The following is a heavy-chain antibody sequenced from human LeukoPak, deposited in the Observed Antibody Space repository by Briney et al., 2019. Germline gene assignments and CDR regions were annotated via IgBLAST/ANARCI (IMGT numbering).Heavy chain of an antibody. V-gene: IGHV3-48*04. CDR1: GFTVSSNS. CDR3: AIPPLSGTGSSRPLAEIDV. J-gene: IGHJ6*02. CDR2: ISHTGSTM. D-gene: IGHD3-10*01. Sequence: GGSLRLSCAASGFTVSSNSMSWVRQAPGKGLEWVSYISHTGSTMSYADSVKGRFTISRDNARNSLHLQMNSLRAEDTAVYYCAIPPLSGTGSSRPLAEIDVWGQGTTVTVSS.